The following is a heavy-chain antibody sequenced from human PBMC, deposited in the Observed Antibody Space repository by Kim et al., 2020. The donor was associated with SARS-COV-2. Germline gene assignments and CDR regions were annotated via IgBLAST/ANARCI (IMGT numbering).Heavy chain of an antibody. CDR1: GSSVRSSY. CDR3: SRSTVGAYFDY. J-gene: IGHJ4*02. V-gene: IGHV3-53*01. Sequence: GSLRLSCAVSGSSVRSSYMTWVRQAPGKGLEWVSAIHDAGSTYYADSVKGRFTISRDIPKDTLYLQMNSLRADDTAVYYCSRSTVGAYFDYWGQGSLV. D-gene: IGHD1-26*01. CDR2: IHDAGST.